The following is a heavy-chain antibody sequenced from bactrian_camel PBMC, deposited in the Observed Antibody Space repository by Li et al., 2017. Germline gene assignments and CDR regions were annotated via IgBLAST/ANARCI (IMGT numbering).Heavy chain of an antibody. CDR2: IYSDRDST. CDR1: GFTGFVFDDYA. J-gene: IGHJ4*01. Sequence: VQLVESGGGLVQPGGSLRLSCATSGFTGFVFDDYAMGWVRQAPGKGLEWVTSIYSDRDSTYYADSVKGRFTISRDNAKNTMYLQMNSLKSEDTALYYCASAYGETWFMTGYWGQGTQVTVS. CDR3: ASAYGETWFMTGY. D-gene: IGHD5*01. V-gene: IGHV3-1*01.